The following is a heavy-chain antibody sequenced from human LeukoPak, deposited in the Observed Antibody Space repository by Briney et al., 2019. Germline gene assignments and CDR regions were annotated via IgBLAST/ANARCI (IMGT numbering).Heavy chain of an antibody. D-gene: IGHD6-19*01. CDR3: ARHWLADAFDI. V-gene: IGHV4-59*08. CDR2: IYYSGST. Sequence: PSETLSLTCTVSGGSISSYYWSWIRQPPGKGLEWIGYIYYSGSTNYNPSLKSRVTISVDTSKNQFSLKLSSVTAADTAVYYCARHWLADAFDIWGQGTMDTVSS. J-gene: IGHJ3*02. CDR1: GGSISSYY.